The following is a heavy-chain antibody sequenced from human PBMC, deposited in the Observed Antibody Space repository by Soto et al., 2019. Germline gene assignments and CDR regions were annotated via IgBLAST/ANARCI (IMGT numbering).Heavy chain of an antibody. V-gene: IGHV5-51*01. CDR3: ARQDPYSSGWYAMAV. CDR1: GYSFSSYW. CDR2: IYPGDSDT. Sequence: GESLKISCKASGYSFSSYWINWVRQMPGKGLEWMGIIYPGDSDTRYSPSFQGQVTISADKSISTAYLQWSSLKASDNAIYYCARQDPYSSGWYAMAVWGQGTAVTVSS. J-gene: IGHJ6*02. D-gene: IGHD6-19*01.